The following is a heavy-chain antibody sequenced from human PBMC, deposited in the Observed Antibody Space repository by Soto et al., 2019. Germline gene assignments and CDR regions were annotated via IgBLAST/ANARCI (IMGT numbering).Heavy chain of an antibody. V-gene: IGHV3-23*01. J-gene: IGHJ4*02. CDR1: GFTFSSYA. Sequence: PGGSLRLSCAASGFTFSSYAMSWVRQAPGKGLEWVSAISGSGGSTYYADSVKGRFTISRDNSKNTLYLQMNSRRAEDTAVYYCAKTTYYDSSGYYYWYYFDYWGQGTLVTLSS. D-gene: IGHD3-22*01. CDR3: AKTTYYDSSGYYYWYYFDY. CDR2: ISGSGGST.